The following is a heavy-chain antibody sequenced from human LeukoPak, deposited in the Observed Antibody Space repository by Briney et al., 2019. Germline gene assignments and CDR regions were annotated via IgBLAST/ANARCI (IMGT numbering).Heavy chain of an antibody. V-gene: IGHV4-34*01. CDR1: LGALSGYY. D-gene: IGHD4-23*01. CDR2: INHSGST. CDR3: AIAGGRGANTRDAFDI. Sequence: PSETLSLTCAVYLGALSGYYWSWSRQPPGKGLEWIGEINHSGSTNYNPSLKSRVTISVDTSKNQFSLKLSSMTSSVTAAYYCAIAGGRGANTRDAFDIWGLGTMVTVSS. J-gene: IGHJ3*02.